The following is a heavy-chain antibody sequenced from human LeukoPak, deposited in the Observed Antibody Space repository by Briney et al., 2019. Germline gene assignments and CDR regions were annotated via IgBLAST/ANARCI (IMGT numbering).Heavy chain of an antibody. D-gene: IGHD1-14*01. CDR2: ISYDGSNK. Sequence: GGSLRLSCAASGFTFSSYATHWVRQAPGKGLEWVAVISYDGSNKYYADSVKGRFTISRDNSKNTLYLQMNSLRAEDTAVYYCAKNLITSDYWGQGTLVTVSS. CDR3: AKNLITSDY. CDR1: GFTFSSYA. V-gene: IGHV3-30-3*02. J-gene: IGHJ4*02.